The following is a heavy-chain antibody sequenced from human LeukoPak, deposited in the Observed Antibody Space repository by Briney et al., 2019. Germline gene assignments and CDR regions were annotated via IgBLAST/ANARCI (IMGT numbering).Heavy chain of an antibody. CDR3: ARYDSDLGYCSGRSCSFDY. CDR1: GYTFTSYG. V-gene: IGHV1-18*01. J-gene: IGHJ4*02. Sequence: ASVKVSCKASGYTFTSYGISWVRQAPGQGLEWMGWISAYNGNTNYAQKLQGRVTMTTDTSTSTAYMELRSLRSDLSAIYYCARYDSDLGYCSGRSCSFDYWGQGTLVTVSS. CDR2: ISAYNGNT. D-gene: IGHD2-15*01.